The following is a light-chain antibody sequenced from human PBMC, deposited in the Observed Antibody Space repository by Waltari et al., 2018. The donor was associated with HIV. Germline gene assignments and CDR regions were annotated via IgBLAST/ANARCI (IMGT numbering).Light chain of an antibody. CDR2: AAS. CDR1: QSVSSSY. CDR3: QQDYNLPYT. Sequence: EIVMTQSPATLSLSPGERATLSCRASQSVSSSYLSWYQQKPGQAPRLLIYAASTRATGIPARFSGSGSGTDFTLTISSLQPEDFAVYYCQQDYNLPYTFGQGTKLEIK. V-gene: IGKV3D-7*01. J-gene: IGKJ2*01.